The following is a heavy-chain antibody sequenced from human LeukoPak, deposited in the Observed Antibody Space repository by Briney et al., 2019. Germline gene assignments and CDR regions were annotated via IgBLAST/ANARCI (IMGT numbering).Heavy chain of an antibody. Sequence: GGSLRLYCAASGFTFSEYNMNWVRQAPGKGLEWVSYITGSSLTIKYADSVKGRFTISRDNAKNSLYLQMNSLRDDDTAVYYCTRVTKVTAGDYWGQGTLVTLSS. J-gene: IGHJ4*02. CDR2: ITGSSLTI. CDR1: GFTFSEYN. V-gene: IGHV3-48*02. CDR3: TRVTKVTAGDY. D-gene: IGHD4-17*01.